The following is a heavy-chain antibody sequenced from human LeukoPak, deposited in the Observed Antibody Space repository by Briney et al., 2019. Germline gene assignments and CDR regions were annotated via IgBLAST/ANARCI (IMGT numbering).Heavy chain of an antibody. Sequence: GGSLRLSCAASGFTFSSDSMNWVRQAPGKGPEWVSYISSSYITYYADSVKGRFTISRGNAKNSLYLQMNSLRAEDTAVYYCARQVTTYDFWGQGTLVTVSS. CDR3: ARQVTTYDF. CDR1: GFTFSSDS. V-gene: IGHV3-48*01. D-gene: IGHD4-17*01. J-gene: IGHJ4*02. CDR2: ISSSYIT.